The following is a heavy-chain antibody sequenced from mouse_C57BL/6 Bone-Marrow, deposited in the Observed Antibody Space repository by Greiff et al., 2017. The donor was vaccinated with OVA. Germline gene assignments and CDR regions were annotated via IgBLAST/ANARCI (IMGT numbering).Heavy chain of an antibody. J-gene: IGHJ4*01. CDR2: SSNKANDYTT. V-gene: IGHV7-1*01. Sequence: EVKLVESGGGLVQSGRSLRLSCATSGFTFSDFYMEWVRQAPGKGLEWIAASSNKANDYTTEYSASVKGRFIVSKDTSQSILYLQMNALRAEDTAIYYCARDRDYAMDYWGQGTSVTVSS. CDR3: ARDRDYAMDY. CDR1: GFTFSDFY.